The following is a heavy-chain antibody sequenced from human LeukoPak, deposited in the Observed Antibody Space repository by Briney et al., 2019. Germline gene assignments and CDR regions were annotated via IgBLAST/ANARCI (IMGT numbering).Heavy chain of an antibody. CDR3: ARFRGDYGGYPGLCYLDL. CDR1: GGSTSTSTYY. Sequence: PSETLSLTCTVSGGSTSTSTYYWGWIRQPPGKGLEWIGTISYSGSTYYTPSLKSRVTISVDTSKNQFSLKLSSVTAADTAVYYCARFRGDYGGYPGLCYLDLWGRGTLVTVSS. V-gene: IGHV4-39*01. J-gene: IGHJ2*01. D-gene: IGHD4-23*01. CDR2: ISYSGST.